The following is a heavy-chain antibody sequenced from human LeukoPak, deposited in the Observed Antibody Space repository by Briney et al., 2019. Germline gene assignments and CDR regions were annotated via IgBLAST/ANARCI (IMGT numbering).Heavy chain of an antibody. CDR2: INPNSGGT. J-gene: IGHJ4*02. D-gene: IGHD3-10*01. V-gene: IGHV1-2*02. Sequence: GASVKVSCKASGYTFTSYWMHWVRQAPGQGLEWMGWINPNSGGTNYAQKFQGRVTMTRDTSISTAYMELSRLRSDDTAVYYCARTLWFGEQSYFDYWGQGTLVTVSS. CDR1: GYTFTSYW. CDR3: ARTLWFGEQSYFDY.